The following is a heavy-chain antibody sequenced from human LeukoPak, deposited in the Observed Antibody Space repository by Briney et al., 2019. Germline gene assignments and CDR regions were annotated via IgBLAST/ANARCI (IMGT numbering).Heavy chain of an antibody. Sequence: HGESLKISCKGSGYSFTSYWIGWVRQMPGKGLEWMGIIYPGDSDTRYSPSFQGQVTISADKSISTAYLQWSSLKASDTAMYYCARPGPHDSSGYGIDYWGQGTLVTVSS. D-gene: IGHD3-22*01. J-gene: IGHJ4*02. CDR2: IYPGDSDT. CDR1: GYSFTSYW. CDR3: ARPGPHDSSGYGIDY. V-gene: IGHV5-51*01.